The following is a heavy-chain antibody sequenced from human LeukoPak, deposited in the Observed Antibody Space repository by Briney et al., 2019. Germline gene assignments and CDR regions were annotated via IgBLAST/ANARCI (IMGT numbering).Heavy chain of an antibody. D-gene: IGHD6-19*01. CDR3: AKVGVAGNHFDY. Sequence: PGGSLRLSRAASGFNFDDHGMSWVRQAPGKGLEWVSGISGSGGSTYYADSVKGRFTISRDNSKNTLYLQMNSLRAEDTAVYYCAKVGVAGNHFDYWGQGTLVTVSS. J-gene: IGHJ4*02. CDR1: GFNFDDHG. CDR2: ISGSGGST. V-gene: IGHV3-23*01.